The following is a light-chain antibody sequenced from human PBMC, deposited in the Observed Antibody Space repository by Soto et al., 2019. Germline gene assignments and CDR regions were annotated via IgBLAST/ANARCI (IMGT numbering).Light chain of an antibody. CDR2: GAS. V-gene: IGKV3-20*01. CDR1: QSVDSNF. J-gene: IGKJ2*01. CDR3: QQYGRSPLMYT. Sequence: ENVLTQSPGTLSLSPGERATLSCRASQSVDSNFLAWYQQKPGQAPRLLIYGASTRAAGVPDRFSASGSGTDFTLTITRLEPEDFAVYYCQQYGRSPLMYTFGQGTKLGVK.